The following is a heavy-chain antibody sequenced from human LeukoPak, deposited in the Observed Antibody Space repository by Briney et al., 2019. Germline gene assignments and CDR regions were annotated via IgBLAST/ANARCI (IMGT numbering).Heavy chain of an antibody. Sequence: GGSLRLSCAASGFSFSSYSMNWVRQAPGKGLEGVSSISSSSGYIYYADSVKGRFTISRDNAKNSLYLQMNSLRAEDTAVYYCASGYYYEYFDYWGQGTLVTVSS. D-gene: IGHD3-22*01. CDR3: ASGYYYEYFDY. J-gene: IGHJ4*02. CDR2: ISSSSGYI. CDR1: GFSFSSYS. V-gene: IGHV3-21*01.